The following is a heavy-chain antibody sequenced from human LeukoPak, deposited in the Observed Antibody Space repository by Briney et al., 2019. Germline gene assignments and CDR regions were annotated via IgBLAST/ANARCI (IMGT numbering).Heavy chain of an antibody. Sequence: ASVKVSCKASGGTFSSYAISWVRQAPGQGLEWMGRIIPILGIANYAQKFQGRVTITADKSTSTAYMELSSLRSEDTAVYYCAREMAIMPMDYWGQGTLVTVSS. CDR3: AREMAIMPMDY. CDR1: GGTFSSYA. CDR2: IIPILGIA. J-gene: IGHJ4*02. V-gene: IGHV1-69*04. D-gene: IGHD5-24*01.